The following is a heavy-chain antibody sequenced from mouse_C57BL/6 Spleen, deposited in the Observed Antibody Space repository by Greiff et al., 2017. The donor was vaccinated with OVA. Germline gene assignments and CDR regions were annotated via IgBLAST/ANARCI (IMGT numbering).Heavy chain of an antibody. CDR1: GFTFSSYA. D-gene: IGHD2-5*01. Sequence: EVKVVESGEGLVKPGGSLKLSCAASGFTFSSYAMSWVRQTPEKRLEWVAYISSGGDYIDYADTVKGRVTISRDNASNTLYLQMSSLKSEDTAMYYCTRDRTYYSNSLKDDWGQGTSVTVSS. V-gene: IGHV5-9-1*02. CDR2: ISSGGDYI. CDR3: TRDRTYYSNSLKDD. J-gene: IGHJ4*01.